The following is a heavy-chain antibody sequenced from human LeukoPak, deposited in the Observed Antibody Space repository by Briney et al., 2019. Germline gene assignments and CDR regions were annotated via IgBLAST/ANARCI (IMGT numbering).Heavy chain of an antibody. CDR3: ARFSRWLPFEY. J-gene: IGHJ4*02. Sequence: GGSLRLSCAASGFTFSRYAMHWVRQAPGKGLEWAALISYDGSNKYYSDSLKGRFTISRDSSKNTLYLQMNSLRAEDTAVYYCARFSRWLPFEYWGQGTLVTVSS. CDR2: ISYDGSNK. V-gene: IGHV3-30-3*01. CDR1: GFTFSRYA. D-gene: IGHD5-12*01.